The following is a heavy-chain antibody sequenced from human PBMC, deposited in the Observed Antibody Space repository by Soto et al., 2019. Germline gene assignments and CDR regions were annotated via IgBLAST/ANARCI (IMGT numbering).Heavy chain of an antibody. J-gene: IGHJ4*02. D-gene: IGHD4-4*01. Sequence: PGGSLRLSCAASGFTFDDYSMHWVRQAPGKGLEWVSLISWDGRSTYYADSVKGRFTVSRDNSKSSLFLQMNSLTTEDTAFYYCGKDAAVTDYTKLDYRGQGALVTVSS. CDR3: GKDAAVTDYTKLDY. CDR1: GFTFDDYS. V-gene: IGHV3-43*01. CDR2: ISWDGRST.